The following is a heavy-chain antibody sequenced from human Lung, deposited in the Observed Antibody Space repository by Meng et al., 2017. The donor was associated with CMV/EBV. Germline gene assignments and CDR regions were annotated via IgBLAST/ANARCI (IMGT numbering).Heavy chain of an antibody. V-gene: IGHV1-2*02. D-gene: IGHD2-2*01. CDR2: INPNSGGT. Sequence: SXXVSXXASGYTFTGYYMHWVRQAPGQGLEWMGWINPNSGGTNYAQKFQGRVTMTRDTSISTAYMELSRLRSDDTAVYYCARNGYCSSTSCYRYGMDVWXQGTXVTVAS. J-gene: IGHJ6*02. CDR1: GYTFTGYY. CDR3: ARNGYCSSTSCYRYGMDV.